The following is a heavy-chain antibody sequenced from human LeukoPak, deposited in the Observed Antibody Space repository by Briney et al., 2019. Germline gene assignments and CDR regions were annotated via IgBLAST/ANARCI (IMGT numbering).Heavy chain of an antibody. D-gene: IGHD3-22*01. CDR3: ARGGNRVSYYESSGYVDY. CDR1: GYISTSYD. J-gene: IGHJ4*02. CDR2: MNPNSGNT. V-gene: IGHV1-8*01. Sequence: ASVKLSCKASGYISTSYDINWVRQATGQGLEWMGWMNPNSGNTGYAQKFQGRVTMTRNTSISTAYMELSSLRSEDTAVYYCARGGNRVSYYESSGYVDYWGQGTLVTVSS.